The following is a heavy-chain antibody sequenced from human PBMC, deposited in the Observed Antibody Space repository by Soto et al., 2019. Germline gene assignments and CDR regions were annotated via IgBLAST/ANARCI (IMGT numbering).Heavy chain of an antibody. CDR3: ASTNGYSYGKDAFDI. Sequence: ASVKVSCKASGYTFTSYGISWVRQAPGQGLEWMGWVSAYNGNTNYAQKLQGRVTMTTDTSTSTAYMELRSLRSDDTAVYYCASTNGYSYGKDAFDIWGQGTMVTVSS. CDR2: VSAYNGNT. V-gene: IGHV1-18*01. CDR1: GYTFTSYG. D-gene: IGHD5-18*01. J-gene: IGHJ3*02.